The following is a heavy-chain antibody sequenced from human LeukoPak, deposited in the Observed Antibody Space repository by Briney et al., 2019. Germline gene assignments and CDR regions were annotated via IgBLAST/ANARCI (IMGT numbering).Heavy chain of an antibody. CDR1: GGTFSSYA. J-gene: IGHJ4*02. CDR2: IIPIFGTA. CDR3: ARAWSGYYDYFDY. V-gene: IGHV1-69*13. D-gene: IGHD3-3*01. Sequence: ASVKVFCKASGGTFSSYAISWVRQAPGQGLEWMGGIIPIFGTANYAQKFQGRVTITADESTSTAYMELSSLGSEDTAVYYCARAWSGYYDYFDYWGQGTLVTVSS.